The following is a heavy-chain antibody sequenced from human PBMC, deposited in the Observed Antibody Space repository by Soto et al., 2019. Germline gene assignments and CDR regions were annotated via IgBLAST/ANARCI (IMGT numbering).Heavy chain of an antibody. CDR1: GGSISSGSYY. Sequence: ETLSLTCTVSGGSISSGSYYWGWIRQPPGKGLEWIGSIYYTGSTYYNPSLKSRVTISVDTSKNQFSLKLSSVTAADTAVYYCARRTHYYGSRVGGWFDPWGQGTLVTVPQ. V-gene: IGHV4-39*01. CDR2: IYYTGST. CDR3: ARRTHYYGSRVGGWFDP. D-gene: IGHD3-10*01. J-gene: IGHJ5*02.